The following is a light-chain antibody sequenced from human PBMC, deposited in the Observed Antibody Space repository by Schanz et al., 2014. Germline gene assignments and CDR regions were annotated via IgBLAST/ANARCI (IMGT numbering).Light chain of an antibody. CDR1: TGAVTSGYY. J-gene: IGLJ3*02. CDR2: RTT. CDR3: LLFFGDIWV. Sequence: QAVVTQEPSLTVSPGGTVTLTCASSTGAVTSGYYPNWFQQKPGQAPRALIYRTTNKQSWTPARFSGSLLGGKAALTLSGAQPEDEADYYCLLFFGDIWVFGGGTKLTVL. V-gene: IGLV7-43*01.